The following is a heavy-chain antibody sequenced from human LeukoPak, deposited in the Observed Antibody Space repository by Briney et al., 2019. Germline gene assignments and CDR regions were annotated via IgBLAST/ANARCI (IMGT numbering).Heavy chain of an antibody. D-gene: IGHD3-3*01. J-gene: IGHJ5*02. V-gene: IGHV1-24*01. CDR2: FDPEDGET. CDR3: AINGGITIFSDYGFDP. Sequence: ASVKVSCKVSGYTLTELSMHWVRQAPGKGLEWMGGFDPEDGETIYAQKFQGRVTMTEDTSTDTAYMELSSLRSEDTAVYYCAINGGITIFSDYGFDPWGQGTLVTVSS. CDR1: GYTLTELS.